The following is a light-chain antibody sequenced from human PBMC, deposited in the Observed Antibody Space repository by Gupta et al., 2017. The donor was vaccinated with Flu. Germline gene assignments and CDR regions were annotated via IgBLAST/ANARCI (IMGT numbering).Light chain of an antibody. Sequence: QSALTQPASASGSPGQSITIPYTGTSSDVGGYNYVSWYQQHPGKAPKLMIYAVSNRPSGVSNRFSGSKSGNTASLTXSXLQAEDXAEYYCRSYTRSSTRVFGSGTKVTVL. V-gene: IGLV2-14*01. CDR2: AVS. CDR3: RSYTRSSTRV. CDR1: SSDVGGYNY. J-gene: IGLJ1*01.